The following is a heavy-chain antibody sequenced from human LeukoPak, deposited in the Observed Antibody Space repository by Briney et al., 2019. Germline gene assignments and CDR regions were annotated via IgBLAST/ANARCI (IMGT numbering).Heavy chain of an antibody. V-gene: IGHV4-59*01. Sequence: SETLSLTCTVSGGSISSYYWSRIRQPPGKGLEWIGYIYYSGSTNYNPSLKSRVTISVDTSKNQFSLKLSSVTAADTAVYYCARDRGTAVDYWGQGTLVTVSS. CDR3: ARDRGTAVDY. CDR2: IYYSGST. J-gene: IGHJ4*02. CDR1: GGSISSYY. D-gene: IGHD6-13*01.